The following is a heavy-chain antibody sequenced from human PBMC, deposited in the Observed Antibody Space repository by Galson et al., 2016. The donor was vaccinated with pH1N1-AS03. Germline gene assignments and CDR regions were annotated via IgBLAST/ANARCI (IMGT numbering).Heavy chain of an antibody. Sequence: SLRLSCAASGFTFGGYWMHWVRPGPGKGLEWVSHIHTDGSRTTYADSVKGRFTISRDNAKNTLYLQMSSLRAEDTAVYYCARVYYYGSAGSYSLDYWGQGTLVTVSS. V-gene: IGHV3-74*01. J-gene: IGHJ4*02. CDR2: IHTDGSRT. CDR1: GFTFGGYW. CDR3: ARVYYYGSAGSYSLDY. D-gene: IGHD3-10*01.